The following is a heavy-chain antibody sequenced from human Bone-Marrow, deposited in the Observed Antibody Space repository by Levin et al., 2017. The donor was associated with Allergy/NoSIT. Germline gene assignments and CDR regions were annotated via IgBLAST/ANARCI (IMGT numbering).Heavy chain of an antibody. V-gene: IGHV3-53*01. CDR2: IYSGGST. D-gene: IGHD3-10*01. CDR1: GFTVSNNY. J-gene: IGHJ4*02. Sequence: PGGSLRLSCAASGFTVSNNYMRWVRQAPGKGLEWVSLIYSGGSTYYADSVKGRFTISRDKSKTTLYLQMNSLRVEDTAVYYCARGEISGVTGDYWGQGTLVTVSS. CDR3: ARGEISGVTGDY.